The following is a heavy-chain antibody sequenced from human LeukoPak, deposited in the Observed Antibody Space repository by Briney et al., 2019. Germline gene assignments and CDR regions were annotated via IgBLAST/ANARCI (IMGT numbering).Heavy chain of an antibody. CDR3: ARWHPLPAREGGFDY. V-gene: IGHV1-69*05. CDR1: GGTFSSYA. Sequence: SAVKVSCKASGGTFSSYAISWVRQAPGQGLEWMGVISPILGTANDAQKCQGRVTITTDESTSTDYMELRSLRCEDTAVYYCARWHPLPAREGGFDYWGQGTLVTVSS. CDR2: ISPILGTA. J-gene: IGHJ4*02.